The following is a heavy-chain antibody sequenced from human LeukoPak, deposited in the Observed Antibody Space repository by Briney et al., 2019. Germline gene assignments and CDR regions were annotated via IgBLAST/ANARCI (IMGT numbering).Heavy chain of an antibody. CDR2: IVGSGTTI. J-gene: IGHJ6*02. Sequence: GGSLRLSCAASGFTFSDYYMNWIRQAPGKGLEWISYIVGSGTTIYHAEPVKGRFTISRDNAKNSLYLEVKSLRAEDTAVYYCARGGLWLTDGMDVWGQGTTLTVSS. D-gene: IGHD3-10*01. CDR3: ARGGLWLTDGMDV. CDR1: GFTFSDYY. V-gene: IGHV3-11*01.